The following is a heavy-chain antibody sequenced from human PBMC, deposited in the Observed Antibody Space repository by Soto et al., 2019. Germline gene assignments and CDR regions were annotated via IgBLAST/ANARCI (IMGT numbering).Heavy chain of an antibody. Sequence: GGSLRLSCAASGFTFSSYSMNWVRQAPGKGLGWVSYISSSSSTIYYADSVKGRFTISRDNAKNSLYLQMNSLRAEDTAVYYCARESITIFGGATGGFDPRGQGTLVTVSS. CDR3: ARESITIFGGATGGFDP. V-gene: IGHV3-48*01. D-gene: IGHD3-3*01. J-gene: IGHJ5*02. CDR1: GFTFSSYS. CDR2: ISSSSSTI.